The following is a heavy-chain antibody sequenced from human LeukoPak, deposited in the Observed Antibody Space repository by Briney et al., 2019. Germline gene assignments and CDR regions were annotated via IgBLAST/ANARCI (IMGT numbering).Heavy chain of an antibody. Sequence: ASAKVSCKVSGYTLTELSMHWVRQAPGQGLEWRGGFDPEDGETIYAQKFQGRVTMTENTSTDTAYMELSSLRSEDTAVYYCATVVWSHTYYFDYWGQGTLVTVSS. J-gene: IGHJ4*02. CDR3: ATVVWSHTYYFDY. CDR1: GYTLTELS. CDR2: FDPEDGET. D-gene: IGHD2-21*01. V-gene: IGHV1-24*01.